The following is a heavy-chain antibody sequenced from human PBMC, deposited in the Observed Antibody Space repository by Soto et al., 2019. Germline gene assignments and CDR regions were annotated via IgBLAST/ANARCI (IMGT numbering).Heavy chain of an antibody. J-gene: IGHJ3*02. D-gene: IGHD3-10*01. CDR1: GYSFTSYW. V-gene: IGHV5-51*01. Sequence: GESLKISCKGSGYSFTSYWIGWVRQMPGKGLEWMGIIYPGDSDTRYSPSFQGQVTISAGKSISTAYLQWSSLKASDTAMYYCAIGITMVRGVINAFDIWGQGTMVTVSS. CDR2: IYPGDSDT. CDR3: AIGITMVRGVINAFDI.